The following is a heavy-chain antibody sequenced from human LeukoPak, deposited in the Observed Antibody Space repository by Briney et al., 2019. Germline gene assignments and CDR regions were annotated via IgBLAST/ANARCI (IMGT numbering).Heavy chain of an antibody. D-gene: IGHD1-26*01. J-gene: IGHJ4*02. Sequence: ASVTVSCKTSGYTFTNFYMHWVRQVPGQGLEWMGIINPSGANTGYAQKFQGRVTMTRDTSTSTVYMELSSLRSQDTAVYYCAREVGITGHFDYWGRGTPVTVSS. CDR3: AREVGITGHFDY. V-gene: IGHV1-46*01. CDR1: GYTFTNFY. CDR2: INPSGANT.